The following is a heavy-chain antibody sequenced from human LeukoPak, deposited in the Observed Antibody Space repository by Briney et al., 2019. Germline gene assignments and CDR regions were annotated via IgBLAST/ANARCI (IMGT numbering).Heavy chain of an antibody. CDR3: ARVWELPNHNWFDP. D-gene: IGHD1-26*01. J-gene: IGHJ5*02. CDR2: IYTSGST. Sequence: SSETLSLTCTVSGGSISGYYWSWIRQPPGKGLEWIGRIYTSGSTNYNPSLKSRVTISVDTSKNQFSLKLSSVTAADTAVYYCARVWELPNHNWFDPWGQGTLVTVSS. V-gene: IGHV4-4*08. CDR1: GGSISGYY.